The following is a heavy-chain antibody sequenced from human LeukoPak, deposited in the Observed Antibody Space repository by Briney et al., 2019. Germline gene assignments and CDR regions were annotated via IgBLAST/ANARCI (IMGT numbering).Heavy chain of an antibody. CDR1: GYSISSGYY. J-gene: IGHJ4*02. V-gene: IGHV4-38-2*01. CDR2: VYHSGST. D-gene: IGHD1-26*01. Sequence: SETLSLTCAVSGYSISSGYYWGWIRQPPGKGLEWIGSVYHSGSTYYNPSLKSRVTISVDTSKNQFSLKLSSVTAADTAVYYCARRSVGFDCWGQGTLVTVSS. CDR3: ARRSVGFDC.